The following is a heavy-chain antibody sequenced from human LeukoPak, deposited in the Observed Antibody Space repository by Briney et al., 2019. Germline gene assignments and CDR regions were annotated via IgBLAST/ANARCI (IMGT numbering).Heavy chain of an antibody. Sequence: EASVKVSCKASGYTFTGYYMHWVRQAPGQGLEWMGWINPNSGGTNYAQKFQGRVTMTRDTSISTAYMELSRLRSDDTAAYYCARGSSGWAVTRYWGQGTLVTVSS. CDR1: GYTFTGYY. D-gene: IGHD6-19*01. J-gene: IGHJ4*02. CDR2: INPNSGGT. V-gene: IGHV1-2*02. CDR3: ARGSSGWAVTRY.